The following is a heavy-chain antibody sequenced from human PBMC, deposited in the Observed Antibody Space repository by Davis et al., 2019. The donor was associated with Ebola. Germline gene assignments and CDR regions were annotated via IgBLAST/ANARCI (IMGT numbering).Heavy chain of an antibody. J-gene: IGHJ4*02. D-gene: IGHD3-22*01. Sequence: GGSLRLSCAASKFSFSRYALHWVRQAPGKGLEWVSLISYDGIQKYYADSVKGRFTISRDNSKNTLYLQMISLRVEDTDVYYCARDMGGNHFDTSLDYWGQGTLVTVSS. CDR3: ARDMGGNHFDTSLDY. CDR1: KFSFSRYA. V-gene: IGHV3-30*04. CDR2: ISYDGIQK.